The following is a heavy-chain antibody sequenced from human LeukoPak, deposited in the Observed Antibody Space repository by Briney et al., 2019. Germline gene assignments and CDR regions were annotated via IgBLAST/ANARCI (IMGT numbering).Heavy chain of an antibody. Sequence: PGGSLRLSCAASGFSFSTYWMTWVRQAPGKGLEWVSAISGSGGSTYYADSVKGRFTISRDNSKNTLYLQMNSLRAEDTAVYYCAKDRLPGRIYYFDYWGQGTLVTVSS. V-gene: IGHV3-23*01. CDR3: AKDRLPGRIYYFDY. CDR2: ISGSGGST. J-gene: IGHJ4*02. CDR1: GFSFSTYW.